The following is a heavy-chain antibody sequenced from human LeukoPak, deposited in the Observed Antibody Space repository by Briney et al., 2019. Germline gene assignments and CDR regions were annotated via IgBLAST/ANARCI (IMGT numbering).Heavy chain of an antibody. CDR2: IYPGDSDT. CDR1: GYSFTSHW. Sequence: GESLKISCKGSGYSFTSHWIGWVRQMPGKGLEWMGIIYPGDSDTSYSPSFQGQVTISPDKSITTAYLQWSSLKASDAAMYYCARLGRIAAAGTGDYWGQGTLVTVSS. V-gene: IGHV5-51*01. J-gene: IGHJ4*02. CDR3: ARLGRIAAAGTGDY. D-gene: IGHD6-13*01.